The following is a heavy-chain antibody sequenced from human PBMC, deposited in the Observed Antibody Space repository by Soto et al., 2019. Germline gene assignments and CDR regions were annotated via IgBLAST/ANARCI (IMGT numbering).Heavy chain of an antibody. D-gene: IGHD2-2*02. CDR1: GGSISSGYYY. CDR3: ASSPLYGPDV. Sequence: PSETLSLTCSVSGGSISSGYYYWSWIRQPPGKGLEWIGNIYYSGNTYYNPSLKSRLIISIDTSTNQFSLKVGSVTAADTAVYYCASSPLYGPDVSRQRTTVTLSS. CDR2: IYYSGNT. V-gene: IGHV4-30-4*01. J-gene: IGHJ6*02.